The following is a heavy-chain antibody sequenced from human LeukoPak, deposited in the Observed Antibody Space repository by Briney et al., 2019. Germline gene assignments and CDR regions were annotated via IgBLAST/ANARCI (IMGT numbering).Heavy chain of an antibody. V-gene: IGHV4-34*01. CDR2: INHSGST. J-gene: IGHJ6*03. D-gene: IGHD1-20*01. CDR1: GGSFSGYY. Sequence: SETLSLTCAVYGGSFSGYYWSWIRQPPGKGLEWIGEINHSGSTNYNPSLKSRVPISVDTSKNQFSLKLSSVTAAGTAVYYCARGITGTYYYYYYMDVWGKGTTVTVSS. CDR3: ARGITGTYYYYYYMDV.